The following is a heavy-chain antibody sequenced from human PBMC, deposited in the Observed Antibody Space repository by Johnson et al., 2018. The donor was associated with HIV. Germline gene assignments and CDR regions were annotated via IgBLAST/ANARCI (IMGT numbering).Heavy chain of an antibody. CDR1: GFTFSDYY. CDR3: ARALGLEVCAFDI. J-gene: IGHJ3*02. Sequence: EVQLVESGGGFVQPGGSLRLSCAASGFTFSDYYMSWIRQAPGKGLEWVSVIYDGDTTYYTDSVKGRFTISRDDSKNTLYLQMNSLRAEDTAVYYCARALGLEVCAFDIWGQGTMVTVSS. V-gene: IGHV3-66*01. CDR2: IYDGDTT. D-gene: IGHD2-8*01.